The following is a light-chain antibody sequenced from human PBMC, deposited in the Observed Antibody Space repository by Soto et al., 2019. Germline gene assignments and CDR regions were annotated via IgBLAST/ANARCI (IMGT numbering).Light chain of an antibody. CDR2: GAS. Sequence: EIVLTQSPGTLSLSPGERATLSCRASQSVSSTYLAWYQQKPGQAPRLLISGASSRATGIPDRFSGSGSGPDFTLTVCSLEPEDFALYYCQQYCSSPFTFGPGTKVDIK. V-gene: IGKV3-20*01. J-gene: IGKJ3*01. CDR3: QQYCSSPFT. CDR1: QSVSSTY.